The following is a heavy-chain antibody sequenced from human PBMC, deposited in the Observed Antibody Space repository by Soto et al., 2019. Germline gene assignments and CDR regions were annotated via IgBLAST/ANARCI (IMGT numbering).Heavy chain of an antibody. CDR2: ISYSGNT. CDR3: ARAPMVLSRSYFDS. CDR1: GGSIINFY. J-gene: IGHJ4*02. Sequence: SETLSLTCTVSGGSIINFYWSWIRQPPGKGLEWIGYISYSGNTNYNPSLKSRVSISVDTSKNQLSLNLTSVTAADTAVYYCARAPMVLSRSYFDSWGQGTPVTVSS. V-gene: IGHV4-59*01. D-gene: IGHD2-8*01.